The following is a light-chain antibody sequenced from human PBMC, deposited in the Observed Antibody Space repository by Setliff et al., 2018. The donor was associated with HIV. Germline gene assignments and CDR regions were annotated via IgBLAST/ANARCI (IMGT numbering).Light chain of an antibody. Sequence: QSALAQPASVSGSPGQSITISCTGTSSDVGSYNPVSWYQQHPGKAPKLMIYDVSKRPSGVSNRFSGSKSGNTASLTISGLQAEDEAAYYCSSYTSSSTYVFATGTKVTVL. J-gene: IGLJ1*01. V-gene: IGLV2-14*02. CDR3: SSYTSSSTYV. CDR1: SSDVGSYNP. CDR2: DVS.